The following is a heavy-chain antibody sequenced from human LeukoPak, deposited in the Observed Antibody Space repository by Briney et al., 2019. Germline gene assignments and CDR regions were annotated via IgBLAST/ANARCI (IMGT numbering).Heavy chain of an antibody. CDR2: INPNNGGT. Sequence: ASVKVSCKTSGYTFTGYYIHWVRQAPGQGLEWMGWINPNNGGTDYAQKFQGRVTMTRDTSISTAYMELSRLRSDDTAVYYCARGRRGGSYSDDAFDIWGQGTMVTVSS. CDR3: ARGRRGGSYSDDAFDI. D-gene: IGHD1-26*01. V-gene: IGHV1-2*02. J-gene: IGHJ3*02. CDR1: GYTFTGYY.